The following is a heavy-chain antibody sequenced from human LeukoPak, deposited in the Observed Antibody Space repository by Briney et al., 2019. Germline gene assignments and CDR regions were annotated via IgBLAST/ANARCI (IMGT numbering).Heavy chain of an antibody. Sequence: PSETLSLTCTVSGGSISSYYWSWIRQPPWKGLEWIGSIYYSGSTYYNPSLKSRVTISVDTSKNQFSLKLSSVTAADTAVYYCAREHNRAWFDYWGQGTLVTVSS. V-gene: IGHV4-59*12. J-gene: IGHJ4*02. D-gene: IGHD3-10*01. CDR2: IYYSGST. CDR1: GGSISSYY. CDR3: AREHNRAWFDY.